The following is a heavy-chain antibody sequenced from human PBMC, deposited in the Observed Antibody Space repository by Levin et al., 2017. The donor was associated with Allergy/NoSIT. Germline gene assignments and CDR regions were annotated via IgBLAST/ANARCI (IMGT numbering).Heavy chain of an antibody. D-gene: IGHD4-17*01. V-gene: IGHV4-59*01. Sequence: SETLSLTCTVSGGSISSYYWSWIRQPPGKGLEWIGYIYYSGSTNYNPSLKSRVTISVDTSKNQFSLKLSSVTAADTAVYYCARFSATVTTQGLDYWGQGTLVTVSS. J-gene: IGHJ4*02. CDR3: ARFSATVTTQGLDY. CDR2: IYYSGST. CDR1: GGSISSYY.